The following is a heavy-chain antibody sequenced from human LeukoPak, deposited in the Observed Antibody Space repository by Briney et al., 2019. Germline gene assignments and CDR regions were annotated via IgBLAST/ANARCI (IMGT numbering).Heavy chain of an antibody. D-gene: IGHD3-9*01. Sequence: GGSLRLSCAASGFTFSSYAMSWVRQAPGKGLEWVSAISGSGGSTYYADSVKGRFTISGDNSKNTLYLQMNSLRAEDTAVYYCASNYDILTGLDYWGQGTLVTVSS. CDR2: ISGSGGST. V-gene: IGHV3-23*01. J-gene: IGHJ4*02. CDR1: GFTFSSYA. CDR3: ASNYDILTGLDY.